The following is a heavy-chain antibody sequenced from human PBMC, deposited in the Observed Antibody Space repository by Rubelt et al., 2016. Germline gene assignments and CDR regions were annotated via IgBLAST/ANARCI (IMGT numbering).Heavy chain of an antibody. J-gene: IGHJ4*02. V-gene: IGHV3-48*02. Sequence: SYAMSWVRQAPGKGLEWVSYISRSRSTIYYADSVKGRFTISRDNAKNSLYLQMNSLRDEDTAVYYCAKDMDDFWSGYYPSYDYWGQGTLVTVSS. D-gene: IGHD3-3*01. CDR3: AKDMDDFWSGYYPSYDY. CDR1: SYA. CDR2: ISRSRSTI.